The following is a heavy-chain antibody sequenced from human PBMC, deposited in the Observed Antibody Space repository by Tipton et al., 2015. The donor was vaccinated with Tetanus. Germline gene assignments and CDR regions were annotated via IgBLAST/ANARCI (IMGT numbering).Heavy chain of an antibody. CDR2: ISNGNT. Sequence: GLVKPSETLSLTCTVTRGPISSYYWSWIRQPVGKGLEWIGHISNGNTDYTPSLKSRVTLSVDTSTNQFSMKLRSVTAADTAVYYCARGVTDGYNRRFDYWGQVLRVAVS. CDR3: ARGVTDGYNRRFDY. D-gene: IGHD5-24*01. J-gene: IGHJ4*02. V-gene: IGHV4-4*07. CDR1: RGPISSYY.